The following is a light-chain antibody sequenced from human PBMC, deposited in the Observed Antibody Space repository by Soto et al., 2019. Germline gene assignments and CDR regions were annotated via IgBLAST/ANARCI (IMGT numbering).Light chain of an antibody. CDR1: QSIGNW. CDR2: KAS. CDR3: QQYNSS. J-gene: IGKJ2*01. V-gene: IGKV1-5*03. Sequence: DTQMTQSPSTLSASVGDRVTITCRASQSIGNWLAWYQQKPGKAPKLLIYKASSLESGVPFRFSGSGSGTEFTLTISSLQPDDFATYYCQQYNSSFGQGTK.